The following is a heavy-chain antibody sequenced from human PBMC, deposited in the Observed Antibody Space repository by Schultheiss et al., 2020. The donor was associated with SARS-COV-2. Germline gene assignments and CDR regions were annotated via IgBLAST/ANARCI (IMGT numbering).Heavy chain of an antibody. Sequence: SETLSLTCTVSGGSISSSSYYWGWIRQPPGKGLEWIGSIYYSGSTYYNPSLKSRVTISVDTSKNQFSLKLNSVTAADTAMYYCARDRPLLDPWGQGILVTVSS. CDR1: GGSISSSSYY. CDR3: ARDRPLLDP. V-gene: IGHV4-39*07. J-gene: IGHJ5*02. CDR2: IYYSGST.